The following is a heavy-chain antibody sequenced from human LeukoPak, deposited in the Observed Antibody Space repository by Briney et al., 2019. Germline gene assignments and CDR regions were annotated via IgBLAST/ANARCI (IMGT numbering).Heavy chain of an antibody. V-gene: IGHV4-34*01. D-gene: IGHD3-10*01. J-gene: IGHJ3*02. CDR3: ASYYGSGNDAFDI. CDR1: GGSFSGYY. CDR2: INHSGST. Sequence: PSETLSLTCAVYGGSFSGYYWSWIRQPPGKGLEWIGEINHSGSTNYNPSLKSRVTISVDTSKNQFSLKLSSVTAADTAVYYCASYYGSGNDAFDIWGQGTMVTVSS.